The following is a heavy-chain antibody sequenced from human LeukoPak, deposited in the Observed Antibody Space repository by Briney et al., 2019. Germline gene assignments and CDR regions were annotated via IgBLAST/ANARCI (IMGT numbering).Heavy chain of an antibody. Sequence: QPGGSLRLSCAASGFTFSSYEMNWVRQAPGKGLEWVSYISSSGSTIYYADSVKGRFTISRDNAKNSLYLQMNSLRAEDMAVYYCAQFDYGEDYWGQGTLVTVSS. D-gene: IGHD4-17*01. V-gene: IGHV3-48*03. CDR2: ISSSGSTI. CDR3: AQFDYGEDY. CDR1: GFTFSSYE. J-gene: IGHJ4*02.